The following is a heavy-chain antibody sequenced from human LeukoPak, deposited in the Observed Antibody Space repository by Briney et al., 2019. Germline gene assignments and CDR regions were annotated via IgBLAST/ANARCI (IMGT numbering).Heavy chain of an antibody. CDR1: GFNFISYS. D-gene: IGHD2-15*01. J-gene: IGHJ3*02. Sequence: GGSLRLSCVASGFNFISYSMNWVRQAPGKGLEWVSSISSSSSYIYYADSVRGRFTISRDNAKNSLYLQTNSLRAEDTAVYYCARVHGGKRAFDIWGQGTMVTVSS. CDR3: ARVHGGKRAFDI. CDR2: ISSSSSYI. V-gene: IGHV3-21*01.